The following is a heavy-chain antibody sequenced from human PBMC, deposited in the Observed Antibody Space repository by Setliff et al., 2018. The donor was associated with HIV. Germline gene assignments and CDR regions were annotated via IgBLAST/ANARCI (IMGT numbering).Heavy chain of an antibody. CDR2: IYTGGRT. Sequence: SETLSLTCTVSGGSISSGSYYWSWIRQPAGKGLEWIGHIYTGGRTNYNPSLESRVTISVDTSKNQFSLRLTSVTATDTAIFYRARHSGSYWFDPWGQGTLVTVSS. CDR1: GGSISSGSYY. J-gene: IGHJ5*02. CDR3: ARHSGSYWFDP. V-gene: IGHV4-61*09. D-gene: IGHD1-26*01.